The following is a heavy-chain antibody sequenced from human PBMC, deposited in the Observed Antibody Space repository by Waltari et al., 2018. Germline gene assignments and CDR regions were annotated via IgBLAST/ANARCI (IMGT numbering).Heavy chain of an antibody. J-gene: IGHJ4*02. V-gene: IGHV3-72*01. D-gene: IGHD1-26*01. CDR1: GFTFSAHY. CDR2: IRNKANLYST. Sequence: EVQLVESGGGLVQPGGSLRLSCAASGFTFSAHYMDCVRQAPGKGLVLVETIRNKANLYSTWYVPSVKGRFTISRDDSKSSLYLQMNSLKSEDTAVYYCVRIRLGPTIRIFDSWGQGTLVTVSS. CDR3: VRIRLGPTIRIFDS.